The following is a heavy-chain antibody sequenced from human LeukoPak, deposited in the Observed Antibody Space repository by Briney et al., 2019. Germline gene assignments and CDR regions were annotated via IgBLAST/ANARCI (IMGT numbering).Heavy chain of an antibody. CDR3: ARDVPTDDCSSTSCYGLAY. V-gene: IGHV1-46*01. CDR2: INPSGGST. J-gene: IGHJ4*02. D-gene: IGHD2-2*01. CDR1: GYTFTSYY. Sequence: ASVKVSCKASGYTFTSYYMHWVRQAPGQGLEWMGIINPSGGSTSYAQKFQGRVTMTRDTFTSTVYMELSSLRSEDTAVYYCARDVPTDDCSSTSCYGLAYWGQGTLVTVSS.